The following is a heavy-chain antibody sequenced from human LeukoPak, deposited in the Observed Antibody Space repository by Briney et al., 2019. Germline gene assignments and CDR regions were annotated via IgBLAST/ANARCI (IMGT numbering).Heavy chain of an antibody. CDR2: IYYSGST. D-gene: IGHD7-27*01. V-gene: IGHV4-39*07. J-gene: IGHJ6*03. CDR1: GGSISSSSYY. Sequence: SETLSLTCTVSGGSISSSSYYWGWIRQPPGKGLEWIGSIYYSGSTYYNPSLKSRVTISVDTSKNQFSLKLSSVTAADTAVYYCARVRGGEYYYCYYMDVWGKGTTVTVSS. CDR3: ARVRGGEYYYCYYMDV.